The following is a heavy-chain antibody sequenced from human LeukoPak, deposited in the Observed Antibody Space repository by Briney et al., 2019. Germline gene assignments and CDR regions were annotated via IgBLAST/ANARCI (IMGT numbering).Heavy chain of an antibody. J-gene: IGHJ6*03. Sequence: GGSLRLSCAASGFMFSDYGMHWLRQAPGKGLEWVAFIRYDETIKYYADSVKGRFTISRDNAKNSLYLQMNSLRVEDTAVYYCARDSEEIRYKWNKAGYYYYIDVWGKGTTVTVSS. CDR3: ARDSEEIRYKWNKAGYYYYIDV. D-gene: IGHD1/OR15-1a*01. V-gene: IGHV3-30*02. CDR2: IRYDETIK. CDR1: GFMFSDYG.